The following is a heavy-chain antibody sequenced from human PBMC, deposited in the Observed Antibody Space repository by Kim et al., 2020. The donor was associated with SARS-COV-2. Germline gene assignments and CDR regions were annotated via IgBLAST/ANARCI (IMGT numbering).Heavy chain of an antibody. J-gene: IGHJ4*02. CDR3: ARDPTDEDY. V-gene: IGHV1-46*01. CDR2: GST. Sequence: GSTSYAQKCQGRVTMTRDTSTSTVYMELSSLRSEDTAVYYCARDPTDEDYWGQGTLVTVSS.